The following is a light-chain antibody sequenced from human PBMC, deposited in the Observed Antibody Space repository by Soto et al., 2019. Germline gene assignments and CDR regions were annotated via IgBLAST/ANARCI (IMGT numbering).Light chain of an antibody. CDR2: DVN. Sequence: QSALTQPRSVSGSPGQSVTISCTGTSSDVGGFNSVSWYQQHPGKAPKLMIYDVNKRPSGVPDRFSGSKSGSTASLTISGLQAEDEADYYYRSYAGSYTSALATGTKATVL. CDR3: RSYAGSYTSA. J-gene: IGLJ1*01. CDR1: SSDVGGFNS. V-gene: IGLV2-11*01.